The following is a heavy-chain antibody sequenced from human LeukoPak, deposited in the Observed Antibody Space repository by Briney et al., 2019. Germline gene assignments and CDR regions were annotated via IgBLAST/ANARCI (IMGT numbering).Heavy chain of an antibody. Sequence: GGSLRLSCAASGFTFSSYWMHWVRQAPGKGLVWVSRINSDGSSTSYADSVKGRFTISRDNTKNTLYLQMNSLRAGDTALYYCAKDSDDSSGYSEYYFDYWGQGTLVTVSS. V-gene: IGHV3-74*01. CDR1: GFTFSSYW. CDR3: AKDSDDSSGYSEYYFDY. J-gene: IGHJ4*02. CDR2: INSDGSST. D-gene: IGHD3-22*01.